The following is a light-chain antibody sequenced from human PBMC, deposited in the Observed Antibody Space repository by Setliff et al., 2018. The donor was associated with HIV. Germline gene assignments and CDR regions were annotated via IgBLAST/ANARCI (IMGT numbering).Light chain of an antibody. CDR3: SSYTSSSTLLYV. V-gene: IGLV2-14*01. CDR1: SRDVGGYNY. Sequence: QSVLTQPASVSGPPGQSITISCTGTSRDVGGYNYVSWYQQHPGKAPKLMIYEVSNRPSGVSNRFSGSKSGNTASLAISGLQAEDEADYYCSSYTSSSTLLYVFGTGTKV. J-gene: IGLJ1*01. CDR2: EVS.